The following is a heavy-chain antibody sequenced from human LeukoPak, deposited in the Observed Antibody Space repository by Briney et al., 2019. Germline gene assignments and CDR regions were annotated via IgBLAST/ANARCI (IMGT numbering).Heavy chain of an antibody. J-gene: IGHJ4*02. CDR2: IYTSGST. Sequence: SETLSLTCTVSGGSISSGSYYWSWIRQPAGKGLEWIGRIYTSGSTNYNPSLKSRVTISVDTSKNQFSLKLSSVTAADTAVYYCARAFKGVYYGSGSYDSNPKMFDHWGQGTLVTVSS. V-gene: IGHV4-61*02. D-gene: IGHD3-10*01. CDR3: ARAFKGVYYGSGSYDSNPKMFDH. CDR1: GGSISSGSYY.